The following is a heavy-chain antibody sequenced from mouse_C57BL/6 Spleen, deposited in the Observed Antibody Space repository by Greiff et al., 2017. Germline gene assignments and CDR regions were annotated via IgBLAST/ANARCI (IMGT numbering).Heavy chain of an antibody. D-gene: IGHD4-1*01. J-gene: IGHJ2*01. V-gene: IGHV1-61*01. Sequence: VQLQQPGAELVRPGSSVKLSCKASGYTFTSYWMDWVKQRPGQGLEWIGNIYPSDSETHYNQKFKDKATLTVDKSSSTAYMQLSSLTSEDSAVYYCARCNWDVGYFDYWGQGTTLTVSS. CDR1: GYTFTSYW. CDR3: ARCNWDVGYFDY. CDR2: IYPSDSET.